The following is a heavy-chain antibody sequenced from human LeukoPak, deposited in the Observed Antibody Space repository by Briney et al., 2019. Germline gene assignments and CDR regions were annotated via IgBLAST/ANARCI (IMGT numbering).Heavy chain of an antibody. J-gene: IGHJ4*02. V-gene: IGHV3-30*04. CDR1: RFTFSNYI. Sequence: GGSLRLSCAASRFTFSNYIMHWVRQAPGKGLDWVAVIIENGSNQYYADSVKGRFTISRDNSKNTLFLQMNSLRGEDTAMYYCARVQGGGYRTADYWGQGTLVTVSS. D-gene: IGHD6-19*01. CDR2: IIENGSNQ. CDR3: ARVQGGGYRTADY.